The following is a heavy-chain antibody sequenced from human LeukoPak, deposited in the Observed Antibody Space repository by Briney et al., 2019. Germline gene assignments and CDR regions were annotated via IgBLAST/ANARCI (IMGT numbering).Heavy chain of an antibody. CDR2: ISGSGGST. CDR1: GFTFSSYA. Sequence: GGSLRLSCAASGFTFSSYAMSCVRQAPGKGLEGVSAISGSGGSTYYADSVKGRFTISRDNSKNTLYLKMNSLRAEDTAVYYCAGRYDSSGYPLHWGQGTLVTVSS. V-gene: IGHV3-23*01. D-gene: IGHD3-22*01. J-gene: IGHJ4*02. CDR3: AGRYDSSGYPLH.